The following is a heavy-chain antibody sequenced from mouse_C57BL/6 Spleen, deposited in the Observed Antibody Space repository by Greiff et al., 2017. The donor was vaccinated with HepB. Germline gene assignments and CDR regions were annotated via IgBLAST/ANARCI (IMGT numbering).Heavy chain of an antibody. CDR2: IDPSDSET. V-gene: IGHV1-52*01. D-gene: IGHD1-1*01. CDR3: ARKGDYSGYFGV. Sequence: QVQLQQPGAELVRPGSSVKLSCKASGYTFTSYWMHWVKQRPIQGLEWIGNIDPSDSETHYNQKFKDKATLTVYKSSSTAYMQLSSLTSEDSAVYYCARKGDYSGYFGVWGTGTTVTVSS. J-gene: IGHJ1*03. CDR1: GYTFTSYW.